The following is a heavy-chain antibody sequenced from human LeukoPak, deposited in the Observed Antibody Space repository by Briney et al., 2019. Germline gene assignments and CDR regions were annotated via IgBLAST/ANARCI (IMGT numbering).Heavy chain of an antibody. CDR1: GFTFKNFA. V-gene: IGHV3-30*17. Sequence: GGSLRLSCAASGFTFKNFAMHWVRQAPGKGLEWMAIVSYDGSDQNYADSVKRRFIISRDNSKSTVYLQMNSLRAEDTALYYCAVYCSSTSCDKGIDYWGQGTLVTVSS. D-gene: IGHD2-2*02. CDR2: VSYDGSDQ. J-gene: IGHJ4*02. CDR3: AVYCSSTSCDKGIDY.